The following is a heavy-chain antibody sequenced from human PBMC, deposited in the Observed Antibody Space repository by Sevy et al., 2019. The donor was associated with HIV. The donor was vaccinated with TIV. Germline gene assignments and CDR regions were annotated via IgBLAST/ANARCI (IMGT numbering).Heavy chain of an antibody. D-gene: IGHD1-26*01. Sequence: SETLSLTCTVSGGSITSFYWNWIRQPPGKGLEWIANIYNNGHINYDPSLKSRVTLSLDTSKNQFSLRLSSVTAADTAMYYCAGENAWGRGYSWGQGTLVTVSS. V-gene: IGHV4-59*08. CDR3: AGENAWGRGYS. J-gene: IGHJ4*02. CDR1: GGSITSFY. CDR2: IYNNGHI.